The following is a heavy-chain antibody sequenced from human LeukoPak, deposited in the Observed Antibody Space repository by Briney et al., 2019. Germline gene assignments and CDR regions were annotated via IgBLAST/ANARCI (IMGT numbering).Heavy chain of an antibody. Sequence: GGSLRLSCAASGFTFSNAWMSWVRQAPGKGLEWVGRIKSKTDGGTTDYAAPVKGRFTISRDDSKNTLYLQMNSLKTEDTAVYYCTTDLRPRGEITMIVMDHFDYWGQGTLVTVSS. CDR1: GFTFSNAW. CDR3: TTDLRPRGEITMIVMDHFDY. CDR2: IKSKTDGGTT. D-gene: IGHD3-22*01. J-gene: IGHJ4*02. V-gene: IGHV3-15*01.